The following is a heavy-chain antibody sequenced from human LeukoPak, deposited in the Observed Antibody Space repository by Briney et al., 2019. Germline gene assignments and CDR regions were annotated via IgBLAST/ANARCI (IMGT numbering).Heavy chain of an antibody. Sequence: PGGSLRLSCAASGFTFSSYWMSWVRQAPGKGLKWVANIKQDGSEKYYVDSVKGRFTISRDNAKNSLYLQMNSLRAEDTAVYYCARDRHYYGSGSYYNLGYWGQGTLVTVSS. D-gene: IGHD3-10*01. J-gene: IGHJ4*02. V-gene: IGHV3-7*04. CDR3: ARDRHYYGSGSYYNLGY. CDR1: GFTFSSYW. CDR2: IKQDGSEK.